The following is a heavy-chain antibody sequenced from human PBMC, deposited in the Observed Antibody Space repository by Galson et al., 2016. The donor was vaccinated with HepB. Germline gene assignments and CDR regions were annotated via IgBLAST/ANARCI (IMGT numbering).Heavy chain of an antibody. D-gene: IGHD2-8*01. J-gene: IGHJ4*02. CDR1: GFTFSTYR. V-gene: IGHV3-21*04. Sequence: SLRLSCAASGFTFSTYRMNWVRQAPGKGLEWVSSISSSNTYIYYGDSVKGRFTISRDTSKNTLYLQMNSLSVDDTAVYYCARGGVGLMVIYATVEWGQGTPVSVS. CDR2: ISSSNTYI. CDR3: ARGGVGLMVIYATVE.